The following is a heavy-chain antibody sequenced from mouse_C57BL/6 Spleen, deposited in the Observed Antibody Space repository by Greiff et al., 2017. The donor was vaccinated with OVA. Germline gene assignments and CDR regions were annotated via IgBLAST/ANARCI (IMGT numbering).Heavy chain of an antibody. V-gene: IGHV1-15*01. J-gene: IGHJ2*01. Sequence: LQESGAELVRPGASVTLSCKASGYTFTDYEMHWVKQTPVHGLEWIGAIDPETGGTAYNQKFKGKAILTADKSSSTAYMELRSLTSEDSAVYYCTRGHYLRYFDYWGQGTTLTVSS. CDR1: GYTFTDYE. CDR3: TRGHYLRYFDY. CDR2: IDPETGGT. D-gene: IGHD1-1*01.